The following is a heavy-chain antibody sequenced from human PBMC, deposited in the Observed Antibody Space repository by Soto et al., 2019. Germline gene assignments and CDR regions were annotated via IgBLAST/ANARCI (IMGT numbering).Heavy chain of an antibody. CDR3: ARDLFLGSYYNPHDALDI. V-gene: IGHV1-3*01. CDR1: GYTFTSYA. CDR2: INAGNGDT. D-gene: IGHD3-10*01. J-gene: IGHJ3*02. Sequence: ASVKFSCKASGYTFTSYAMHWVRQAPGQRLEWMGWINAGNGDTKYSQKFQGRVTITRDTSASTAYMELSSLRSEDTAVYYCARDLFLGSYYNPHDALDIWGQGTMVTVSS.